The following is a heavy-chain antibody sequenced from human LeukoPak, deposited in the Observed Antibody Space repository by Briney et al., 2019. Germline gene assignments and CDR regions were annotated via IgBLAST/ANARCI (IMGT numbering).Heavy chain of an antibody. Sequence: PGESLKISFKGSGYSFTNYWINLGRQMPGKGLEWMGRIDPTYSYTNYSPSFQGHVTISADNSISTTYLQWSSLKASDTAMYYCARQRSGGAYDSDFWGQGTLVTVSS. V-gene: IGHV5-10-1*01. J-gene: IGHJ4*02. CDR2: IDPTYSYT. CDR1: GYSFTNYW. CDR3: ARQRSGGAYDSDF. D-gene: IGHD5-12*01.